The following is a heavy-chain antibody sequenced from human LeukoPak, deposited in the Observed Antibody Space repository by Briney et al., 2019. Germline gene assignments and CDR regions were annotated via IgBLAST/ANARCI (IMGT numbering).Heavy chain of an antibody. D-gene: IGHD2-2*01. CDR1: GYTFTSYD. V-gene: IGHV1-8*03. Sequence: ASVKVSCKASGYTFTSYDINWVRQATGQGLEWMGWMNPNSGNTGYAQKFQGRVTITRNTSISTAYMELSSLRSEDTAVYYCARGTGYQLLSYYYYYYMDVWGKGTTVTVSS. CDR2: MNPNSGNT. J-gene: IGHJ6*03. CDR3: ARGTGYQLLSYYYYYYMDV.